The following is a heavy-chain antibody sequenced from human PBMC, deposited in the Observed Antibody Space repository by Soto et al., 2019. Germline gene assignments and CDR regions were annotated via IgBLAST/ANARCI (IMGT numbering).Heavy chain of an antibody. CDR3: AKDLAKY. CDR1: GFTFSSYA. CDR2: ISGSGHST. Sequence: PGRSLRLSCAASGFTFSSYAITWVRQAPGKGLEWVSGISGSGHSTYYADSVKGRFTISRDNSKNTVYLHMNSLRAEDTAIYYCAKDLAKYWGRGTLVNVSS. J-gene: IGHJ4*02. V-gene: IGHV3-23*01.